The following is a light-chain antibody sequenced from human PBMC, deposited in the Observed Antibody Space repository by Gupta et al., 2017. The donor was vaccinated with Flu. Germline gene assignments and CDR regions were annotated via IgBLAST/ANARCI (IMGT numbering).Light chain of an antibody. J-gene: IGLJ2*01. CDR2: NFN. Sequence: QSVLTQPPSASGTPGQRVTISCSGSNSNIGTNTVNWYQCLPGAAPKLLIYNFNQRPSGVPDRFSASKSGTSASLAISGLQSEDEGDYYCATWDDSLFGVVFGGGTKLTVL. CDR1: NSNIGTNT. CDR3: ATWDDSLFGVV. V-gene: IGLV1-44*01.